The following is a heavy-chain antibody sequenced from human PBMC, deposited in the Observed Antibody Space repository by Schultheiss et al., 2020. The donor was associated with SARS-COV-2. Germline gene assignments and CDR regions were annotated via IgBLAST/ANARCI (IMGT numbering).Heavy chain of an antibody. CDR1: GGSISSSNW. D-gene: IGHD3-22*01. Sequence: SETLSLTCAVSGGSISSSNWWSWVRQPPGKGLEWIGYIYYSGSTNYNPSLKSRVTISVDTSKNQFSLKLSSVTAADTAVYYCARDRVGYYYDSSGYYSGYYYGMDVWGQGTTVTVSS. CDR3: ARDRVGYYYDSSGYYSGYYYGMDV. CDR2: IYYSGST. V-gene: IGHV4-4*02. J-gene: IGHJ6*02.